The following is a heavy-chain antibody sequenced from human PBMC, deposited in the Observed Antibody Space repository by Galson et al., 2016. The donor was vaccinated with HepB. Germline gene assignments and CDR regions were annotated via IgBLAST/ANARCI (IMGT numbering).Heavy chain of an antibody. Sequence: SLRLSCAASGFTFSSYTMHWVRQAPGKGLDWVAGIWYDGSNKYYGDSVKGRFTISRDNSKNTLYLQMNSLRAEDTAVYYCASRHSGWYYFDYWGQGTLVTVSS. CDR1: GFTFSSYT. V-gene: IGHV3-33*01. J-gene: IGHJ4*02. CDR2: IWYDGSNK. CDR3: ASRHSGWYYFDY. D-gene: IGHD6-19*01.